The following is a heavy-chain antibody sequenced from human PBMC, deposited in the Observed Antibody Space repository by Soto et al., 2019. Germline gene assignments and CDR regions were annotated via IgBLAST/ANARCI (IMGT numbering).Heavy chain of an antibody. CDR2: ILHTGLT. D-gene: IGHD2-21*01. V-gene: IGHV4-4*02. J-gene: IGHJ4*02. CDR1: GASISDNNW. Sequence: QVRLQESGPGLVKPSGTLSLTCAVSGASISDNNWWSWVRQAPGKGMEWIGEILHTGLTTYNPSLESRVTMSVDKSNNQISLRLTSVTAAETAVEFCGRNGIYAIAHWGLGTLVTVSS. CDR3: GRNGIYAIAH.